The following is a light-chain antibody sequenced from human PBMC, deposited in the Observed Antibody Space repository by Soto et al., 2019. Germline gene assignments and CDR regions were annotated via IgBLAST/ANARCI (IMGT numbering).Light chain of an antibody. CDR3: SSYAGSNNYV. Sequence: QSLLTQPPSASGSPGQSVTISCTGTSSDVGGYNYVSWYQQHPSKAPKLMIYEVSKRPSGVPDRFSGSKSGNTASLTVSGLQAEDEADYYRSSYAGSNNYVFGTGTKVTVL. CDR2: EVS. V-gene: IGLV2-8*01. CDR1: SSDVGGYNY. J-gene: IGLJ1*01.